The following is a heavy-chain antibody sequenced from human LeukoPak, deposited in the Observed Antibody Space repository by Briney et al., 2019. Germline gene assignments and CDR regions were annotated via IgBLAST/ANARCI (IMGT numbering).Heavy chain of an antibody. Sequence: ASVKVSCKASGYTFTSYDINWVRQATGQGLEWMGWTNPNSGNTGYAQKFQGRVTMTRNTSISTAYMELSSLRSEDTAVYYCARVPARVGMVRGVTRWFDPWGQGTLVTVSS. CDR3: ARVPARVGMVRGVTRWFDP. CDR2: TNPNSGNT. J-gene: IGHJ5*02. CDR1: GYTFTSYD. V-gene: IGHV1-8*01. D-gene: IGHD3-10*01.